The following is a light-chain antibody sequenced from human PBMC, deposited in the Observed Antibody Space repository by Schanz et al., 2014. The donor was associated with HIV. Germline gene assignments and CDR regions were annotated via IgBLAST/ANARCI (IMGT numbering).Light chain of an antibody. V-gene: IGLV1-40*01. CDR3: VSWDGSLKVWV. J-gene: IGLJ3*02. Sequence: QSLLTQPPSVSGAPGQRVTISCTGSSSNIGAGYDVAWYQQLPGTAPKFLMFGSTNRPSGVPDRFSGSQSDSSASLAISGLQSEDEADYYCVSWDGSLKVWVFGGGTKLTVL. CDR2: GST. CDR1: SSNIGAGYD.